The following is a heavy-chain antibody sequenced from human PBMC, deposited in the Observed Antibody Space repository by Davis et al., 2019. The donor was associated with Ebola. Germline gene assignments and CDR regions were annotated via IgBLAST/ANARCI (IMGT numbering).Heavy chain of an antibody. CDR3: ARAIVGASYYYYGMDV. CDR2: INSDGSST. Sequence: GESLKISCAASGFTFSSYWMHWVRQAPGKGLVWVSRINSDGSSTSYADSVKGRFTISRDNAKNTLYLQMNGLRAEDTAVYYCARAIVGASYYYYGMDVWGQGTTVTVSS. CDR1: GFTFSSYW. V-gene: IGHV3-74*01. D-gene: IGHD1-26*01. J-gene: IGHJ6*02.